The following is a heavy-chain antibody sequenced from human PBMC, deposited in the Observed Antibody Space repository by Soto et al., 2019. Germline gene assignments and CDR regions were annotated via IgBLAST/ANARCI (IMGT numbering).Heavy chain of an antibody. CDR3: AKNGQPPYYYYGMDV. CDR2: ISGYNGDT. Sequence: QGQLVQSGGEVKKPGASVKVSCKASGYTFTRYGISWVRQAPGQGLEWMVWISGYNGDTKYAQKFQGRVTMTVDTSTTRAYMERRSLTSDDRAVYYCAKNGQPPYYYYGMDVWGQGTTVTVSS. CDR1: GYTFTRYG. V-gene: IGHV1-18*01. J-gene: IGHJ6*02. D-gene: IGHD2-8*01.